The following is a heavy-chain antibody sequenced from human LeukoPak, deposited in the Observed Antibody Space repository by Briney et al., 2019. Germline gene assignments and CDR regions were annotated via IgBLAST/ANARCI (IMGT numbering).Heavy chain of an antibody. CDR2: TYYRSKWYN. CDR1: GDSVSSDTAA. V-gene: IGHV6-1*01. J-gene: IGHJ4*02. D-gene: IGHD6-13*01. CDR3: ARNLRDGSWYGRYDFDY. Sequence: SQTLSLTCAISGDSVSSDTAAWNWIRQSPSRGLEWLGRTYYRSKWYNDYAVSVKSRITINPDTSKNQFSLQLNSVTPEDTAVYYCARNLRDGSWYGRYDFDYWGQGTLVTVSS.